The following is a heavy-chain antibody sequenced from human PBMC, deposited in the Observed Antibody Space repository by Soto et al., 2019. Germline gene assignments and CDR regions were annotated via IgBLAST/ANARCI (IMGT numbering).Heavy chain of an antibody. CDR3: ARGGKRYSSSLTWFDP. CDR1: GGSIDNYY. Sequence: SETLSLTCAVSGGSIDNYYWSWIRQPPGKGLEWIGYIYSSGSTNYHPSLRSRVTISVDTSENQFSLKLSSVTAADTAVYYCARGGKRYSSSLTWFDPWGQGTLVTVS. V-gene: IGHV4-59*12. J-gene: IGHJ5*02. CDR2: IYSSGST. D-gene: IGHD6-6*01.